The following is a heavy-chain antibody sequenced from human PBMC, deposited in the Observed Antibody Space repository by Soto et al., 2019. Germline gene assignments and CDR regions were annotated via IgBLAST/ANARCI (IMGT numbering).Heavy chain of an antibody. D-gene: IGHD3-3*01. CDR3: ARDVGPVTIFGEALSAYFDF. J-gene: IGHJ4*02. CDR1: GFSFGNYW. V-gene: IGHV3-7*03. Sequence: GGSLRLSCAVSGFSFGNYWMSWVRQAPGKGLEWLASIKEDGSERYYLDSVKGRFTISRDNAKDSLSLQMNSLRGEDTAFYYCARDVGPVTIFGEALSAYFDFWGQGTLVTVSS. CDR2: IKEDGSER.